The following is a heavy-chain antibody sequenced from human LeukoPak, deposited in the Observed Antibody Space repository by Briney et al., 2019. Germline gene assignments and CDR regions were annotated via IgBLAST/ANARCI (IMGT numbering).Heavy chain of an antibody. Sequence: GGSLRLSCTASGFTFSSYAMSWVRQAPGKGLEWVSSISLTGARTDYADSVKGRFTISRDNSKNTLYLQMNSPRAEDTAVYYCARCRGRGMGFDYWGQGTLVTVSS. CDR3: ARCRGRGMGFDY. V-gene: IGHV3-23*01. CDR1: GFTFSSYA. J-gene: IGHJ4*02. D-gene: IGHD1-26*01. CDR2: ISLTGART.